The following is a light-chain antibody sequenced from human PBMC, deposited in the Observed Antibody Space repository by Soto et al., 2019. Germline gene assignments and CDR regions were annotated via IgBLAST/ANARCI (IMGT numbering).Light chain of an antibody. CDR3: AAWDASLSGHV. CDR2: SDD. J-gene: IGLJ1*01. CDR1: SSNIGSYP. Sequence: QSVLTQSPSASGTPGQRFTISCYGSSSNIGSYPVYWYQQLPGTAPKLLINSDDQRPSGVPDRFSASKSGTSASLAISGLRSEDEADYYCAAWDASLSGHVFGAGTKVTV. V-gene: IGLV1-47*02.